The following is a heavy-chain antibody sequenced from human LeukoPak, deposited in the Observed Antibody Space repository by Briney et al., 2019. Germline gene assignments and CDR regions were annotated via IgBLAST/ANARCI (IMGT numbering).Heavy chain of an antibody. CDR3: ARVKRDSEVGWLRLEGDYYYYYYMDV. V-gene: IGHV1-18*01. D-gene: IGHD5-12*01. CDR2: ISAYNGNT. Sequence: ASVKVSCKASGYTFTSYGISWVRQAPGQGLEWMGWISAYNGNTNYAQKLQGRVTMTTDTSTSTAYMELRSLRSDDTAVYYCARVKRDSEVGWLRLEGDYYYYYYMDVWGKGTTVTISS. J-gene: IGHJ6*03. CDR1: GYTFTSYG.